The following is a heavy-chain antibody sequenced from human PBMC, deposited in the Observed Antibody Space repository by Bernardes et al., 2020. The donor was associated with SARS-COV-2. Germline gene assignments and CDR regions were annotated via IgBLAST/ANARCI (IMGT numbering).Heavy chain of an antibody. J-gene: IGHJ6*01. CDR1: GFTFSSYS. CDR3: SRYGPGSYQYYYYAMDV. CDR2: FSGSGGHT. D-gene: IGHD3-10*01. V-gene: IGHV3-23*01. Sequence: GGSLRLSRAASGFTFSSYSISWVRHAPGKVLELVAGFSGSGGHTYYADSVKGRFTIALDNSKKTRYLQMNSLRAEDTAVYHCSRYGPGSYQYYYYAMDV.